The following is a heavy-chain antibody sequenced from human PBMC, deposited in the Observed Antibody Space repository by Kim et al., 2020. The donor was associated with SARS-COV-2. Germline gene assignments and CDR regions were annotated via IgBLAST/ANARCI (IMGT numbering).Heavy chain of an antibody. CDR2: INTGNVDT. J-gene: IGHJ6*02. V-gene: IGHV1-3*04. CDR3: VRQGMDV. Sequence: ASVKVSCKASGYTFTTSSMHWVRQAPGQSLEWMGWINTGNVDTQYSQKFQGRVTITWDTSATTAYMELINLISEDTAIYYCVRQGMDVWGQGTTVTVSS. CDR1: GYTFTTSS.